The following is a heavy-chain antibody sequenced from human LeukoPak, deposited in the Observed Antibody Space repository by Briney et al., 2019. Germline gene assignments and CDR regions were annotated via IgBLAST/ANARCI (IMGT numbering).Heavy chain of an antibody. CDR3: VRYYYDRIFDY. CDR2: ISGSGGST. CDR1: GFTFSSYA. D-gene: IGHD3-22*01. V-gene: IGHV3-23*01. Sequence: GGSLRLSCAASGFTFSSYAVSWVRQAPGKGLEWVSSISGSGGSTYYADSVKGRFTISRDNSKNTLYLQMNSLRAEDTAVYYCVRYYYDRIFDYWGQGTLVTVSS. J-gene: IGHJ4*02.